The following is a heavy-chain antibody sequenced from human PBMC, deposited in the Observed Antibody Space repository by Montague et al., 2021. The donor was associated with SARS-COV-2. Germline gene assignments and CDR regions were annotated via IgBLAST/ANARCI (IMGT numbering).Heavy chain of an antibody. CDR1: GFTFSNYD. CDR2: ISTSAYTT. V-gene: IGHV3-48*03. Sequence: SLRLSCAASGFTFSNYDMNWVRQAPGKGPEWISYISTSAYTTSYAGSVKGRFTISSDNGKNSLYLQMNSLSVEDAAVYYCTRDYRSIVGDGLDIWGQGTKVTVSS. J-gene: IGHJ3*02. CDR3: TRDYRSIVGDGLDI. D-gene: IGHD3-16*02.